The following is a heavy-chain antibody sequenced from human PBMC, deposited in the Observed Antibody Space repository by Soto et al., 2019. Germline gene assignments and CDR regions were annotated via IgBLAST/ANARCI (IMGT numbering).Heavy chain of an antibody. CDR2: IYHSGST. Sequence: PSETLSLTCAVYGGSISSGGYSWSWIRQPPGKGLEWIGYIYHSGSTYYNPSLKSRVTISVDRSKNQFSLKLSSVTAADTAVYYCARGVTTVTTFDYWGQGTLVTVSS. V-gene: IGHV4-30-2*01. D-gene: IGHD4-17*01. CDR1: GGSISSGGYS. J-gene: IGHJ4*02. CDR3: ARGVTTVTTFDY.